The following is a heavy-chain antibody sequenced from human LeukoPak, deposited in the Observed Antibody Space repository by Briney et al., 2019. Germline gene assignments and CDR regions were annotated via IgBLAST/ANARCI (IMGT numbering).Heavy chain of an antibody. CDR1: RGSISSYY. CDR2: IYYSGST. Sequence: PSETLSLTCTVSRGSISSYYWSWIRQPPGQGLEWIGYIYYSGSTDYNPSLKSRVNISVDTPKNQFSLKLRSVTAADTAVYFCARVRVSSGSHPWYFDYWGQGTLVTVSS. CDR3: ARVRVSSGSHPWYFDY. J-gene: IGHJ4*02. D-gene: IGHD3-22*01. V-gene: IGHV4-59*01.